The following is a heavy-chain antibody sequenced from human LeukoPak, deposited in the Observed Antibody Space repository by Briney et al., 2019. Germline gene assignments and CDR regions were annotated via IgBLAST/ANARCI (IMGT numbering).Heavy chain of an antibody. CDR2: ISGSGGST. Sequence: GGSLRLSCAASGFTFSSYAMSWVRQAPGKGLEWVSAISGSGGSTYYADSVKGRFTISRDNSKNTLYLQMNSLRAEDTAVYYCAKDPRWYSSIPYWVDWGQGTLVTVSS. CDR3: AKDPRWYSSIPYWVD. V-gene: IGHV3-23*01. CDR1: GFTFSSYA. D-gene: IGHD6-13*01. J-gene: IGHJ4*02.